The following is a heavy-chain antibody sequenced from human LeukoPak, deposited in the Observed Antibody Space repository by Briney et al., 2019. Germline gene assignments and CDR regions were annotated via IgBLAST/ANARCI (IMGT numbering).Heavy chain of an antibody. Sequence: PGASLRLSCAASGFTFSAYAMSWVRQAPGKGLEWVSAISSSGDKTYYADSVKDRFTISRDNSQNTLSLQMYRLRDDDTAVYYCAKDQSPEYYDTSGFGGNWFDPWGQGTLVTVSS. CDR2: ISSSGDKT. CDR3: AKDQSPEYYDTSGFGGNWFDP. CDR1: GFTFSAYA. J-gene: IGHJ5*02. D-gene: IGHD3-22*01. V-gene: IGHV3-23*01.